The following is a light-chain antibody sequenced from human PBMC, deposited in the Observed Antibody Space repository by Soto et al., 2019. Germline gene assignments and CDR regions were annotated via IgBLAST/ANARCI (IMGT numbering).Light chain of an antibody. CDR3: QQVNNLLT. Sequence: AIQLTQSPSSLSASVGDRVTITCRASQGISSALAWYQQKPGKAPKLLIYDASSLESGVPSRFSGSGSGTDFTLIISSLQPEDFATYYCQQVNNLLTFGGGTKVEIK. CDR2: DAS. V-gene: IGKV1D-13*01. CDR1: QGISSA. J-gene: IGKJ4*01.